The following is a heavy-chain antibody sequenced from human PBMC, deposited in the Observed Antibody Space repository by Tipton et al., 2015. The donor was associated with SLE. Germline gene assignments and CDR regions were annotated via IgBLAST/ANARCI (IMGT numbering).Heavy chain of an antibody. Sequence: TLSLTCAVYGGSFSGYYWSWIRQPPGKGLEWIGEINHSGSTNYNPSLKSRVTISVDTSKNQFSLKLSSVTAADTAVYYCARGPDFYDSSGSYGYWGQGTLVTVSS. J-gene: IGHJ4*02. V-gene: IGHV4-34*01. CDR2: INHSGST. CDR3: ARGPDFYDSSGSYGY. CDR1: GGSFSGYY. D-gene: IGHD3-22*01.